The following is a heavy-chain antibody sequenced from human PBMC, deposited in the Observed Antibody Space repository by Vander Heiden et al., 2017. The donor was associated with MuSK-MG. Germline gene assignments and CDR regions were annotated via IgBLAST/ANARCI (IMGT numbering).Heavy chain of an antibody. CDR2: IKSKTDGGTT. CDR3: TTDAFWPMIVGARHDAFDI. Sequence: EVQLVESGGGLVKPGGSLRLSCAASGFTFSNACMSWVRQAPGKGLEWVGRIKSKTDGGTTDYAAPVKGRFTISRDDSKNTLYLQMNSLKTEDTAVYYCTTDAFWPMIVGARHDAFDIWGQGTMVTVSS. J-gene: IGHJ3*02. V-gene: IGHV3-15*01. CDR1: GFTFSNAC. D-gene: IGHD1-26*01.